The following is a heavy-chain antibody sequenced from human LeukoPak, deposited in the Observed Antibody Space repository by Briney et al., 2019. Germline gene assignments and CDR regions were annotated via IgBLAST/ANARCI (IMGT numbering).Heavy chain of an antibody. Sequence: SETLSLTCTVSGGSVSTTHYWGWIRQPPGKGLEWIGYIYYSGSTNYNPSLKSRVTISVDTSKNQFSLKLSSVTAADTAVYYCARDRERHFDLWGRGTLVTVSS. V-gene: IGHV4-61*01. D-gene: IGHD1-26*01. CDR1: GGSVSTTHY. CDR3: ARDRERHFDL. J-gene: IGHJ2*01. CDR2: IYYSGST.